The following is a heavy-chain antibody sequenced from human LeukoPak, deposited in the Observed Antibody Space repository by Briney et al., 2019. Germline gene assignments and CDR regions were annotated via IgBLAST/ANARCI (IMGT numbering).Heavy chain of an antibody. CDR1: GFTFSSYA. CDR3: AKDSYYYDSSGYYSHAFDI. J-gene: IGHJ3*02. V-gene: IGHV3-23*01. Sequence: AGGSLRLSCAASGFTFSSYAMSWVRQAPGKGLEWVSAISGSGGSTYYADSVKGRFTISRDNSKNTLYLQMNSLRAEDTAVYYCAKDSYYYDSSGYYSHAFDIWGQGTMVTVSS. D-gene: IGHD3-22*01. CDR2: ISGSGGST.